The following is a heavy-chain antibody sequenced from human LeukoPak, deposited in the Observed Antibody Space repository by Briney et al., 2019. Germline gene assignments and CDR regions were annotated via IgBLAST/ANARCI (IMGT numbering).Heavy chain of an antibody. CDR3: TRTSCSGDCYWHDY. J-gene: IGHJ4*02. CDR2: IYYSGST. V-gene: IGHV4-61*08. D-gene: IGHD2-21*02. CDR1: GGSISSGGYY. Sequence: PSETLSLTCTVSGGSISSGGYYWSWIRQHPGKGLEWIGYIYYSGSTNYNPSLKSRVTISVDTSKNQFSLKLSSVTAADTAVYYCTRTSCSGDCYWHDYWGQGTLVTVSS.